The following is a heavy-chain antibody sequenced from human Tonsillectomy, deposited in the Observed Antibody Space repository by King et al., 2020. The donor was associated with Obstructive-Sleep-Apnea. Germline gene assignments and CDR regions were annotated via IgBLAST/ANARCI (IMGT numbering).Heavy chain of an antibody. CDR3: ARLSGFSSGWYPHAFDV. J-gene: IGHJ3*01. CDR2: VSYSGTA. Sequence: LPLQESGPGPVKPSDILSLTCSVSGDSISARSYYWGWIRQPPGKGLEWIGSVSYSGTAYYYPSLKSRLTISLDAPKKHFSLKLTSVTAADTAVYFCARLSGFSSGWYPHAFDVWGQGTMVTVSS. V-gene: IGHV4-39*07. D-gene: IGHD6-19*01. CDR1: GDSISARSYY.